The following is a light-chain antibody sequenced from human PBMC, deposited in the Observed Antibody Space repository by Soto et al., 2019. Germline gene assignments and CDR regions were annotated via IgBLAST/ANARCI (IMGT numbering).Light chain of an antibody. V-gene: IGLV2-23*02. CDR1: SNDVGSYNH. CDR2: EVN. J-gene: IGLJ3*02. Sequence: QSALTQPASVSGSLGQSITISCTGTSNDVGSYNHVSWYQQHPGKVPNVMIYEVNKRPSGVSNRFSGSKSGYTASLTISGLQAEDEAEYYCFSFAGSPMWVLGGGTKLTVL. CDR3: FSFAGSPMWV.